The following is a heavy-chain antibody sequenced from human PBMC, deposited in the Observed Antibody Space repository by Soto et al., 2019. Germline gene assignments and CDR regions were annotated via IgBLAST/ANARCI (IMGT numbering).Heavy chain of an antibody. J-gene: IGHJ6*02. CDR1: GFTFSGSA. CDR2: IRSKANNYAT. Sequence: GRSLRLSCAASGFTFSGSAVHWVRQASGKGLEWVGRIRSKANNYATAYAASVQGRFTIFRDDLKNTAYLQMNSLKTEDTAVYYCTNPQVYYGMDVLGQGTTVTVS. CDR3: TNPQVYYGMDV. V-gene: IGHV3-73*01.